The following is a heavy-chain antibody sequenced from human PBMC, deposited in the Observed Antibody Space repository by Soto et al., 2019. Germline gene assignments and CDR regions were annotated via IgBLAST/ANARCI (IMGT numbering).Heavy chain of an antibody. V-gene: IGHV3-11*01. Sequence: QVRRVESGGDLVKPGESLGLSCVASGFTFIDYYMNWVRQAPGKGLEWVSYISSTGKNIYYSDSVKGRFIVSRDNAKNSLFLQMNSLTVDDTAIYYCGRSHGAGSYWGRGTRVTVSS. CDR2: ISSTGKNI. CDR3: GRSHGAGSY. CDR1: GFTFIDYY. J-gene: IGHJ4*02. D-gene: IGHD4-17*01.